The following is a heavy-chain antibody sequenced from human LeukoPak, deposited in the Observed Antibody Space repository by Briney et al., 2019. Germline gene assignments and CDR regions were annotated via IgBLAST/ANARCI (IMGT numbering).Heavy chain of an antibody. V-gene: IGHV1-2*02. Sequence: ASVKVSCKASGYTFTGYYMHWVRQAPGQGLEWMGWINPNSGGTNYAQKFQGRVTMTRDTSISTAYMELSRLRSDDTAVYYCARDMSSGWYDAFDIWGQGTMVTVSS. J-gene: IGHJ3*02. CDR2: INPNSGGT. D-gene: IGHD6-19*01. CDR1: GYTFTGYY. CDR3: ARDMSSGWYDAFDI.